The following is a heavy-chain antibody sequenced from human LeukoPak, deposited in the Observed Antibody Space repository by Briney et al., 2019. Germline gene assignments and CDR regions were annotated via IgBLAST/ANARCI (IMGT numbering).Heavy chain of an antibody. CDR3: AKNAEREKHFTPKRYKWNSYFDY. CDR1: VLTFSSYA. V-gene: IGHV3-23*01. J-gene: IGHJ4*02. CDR2: ISGSGGST. D-gene: IGHD1-7*01. Sequence: GGSLRLSCAASVLTFSSYAMSWVRQAPGKGLEWVSVISGSGGSTYYADSVKGRFTISRDNSKNTLYLQMNSLRAEDTAVYYCAKNAEREKHFTPKRYKWNSYFDYWGQGTLVTVSS.